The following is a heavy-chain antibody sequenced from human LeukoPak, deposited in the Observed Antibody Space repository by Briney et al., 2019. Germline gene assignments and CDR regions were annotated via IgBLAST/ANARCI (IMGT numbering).Heavy chain of an antibody. D-gene: IGHD6-13*01. CDR2: INHSGST. CDR1: GGSFSGYY. CDR3: ARGRGRGGIAAAGRDFDY. V-gene: IGHV4-34*01. Sequence: PSETLSLTCAVYGGSFSGYYWSWIRQPPGKGLEWIGEINHSGSTNYNPSLKSRVTISVDTSKNQFSLKLSSVTAADTAVYYCARGRGRGGIAAAGRDFDYWGQGTLVTVSS. J-gene: IGHJ4*02.